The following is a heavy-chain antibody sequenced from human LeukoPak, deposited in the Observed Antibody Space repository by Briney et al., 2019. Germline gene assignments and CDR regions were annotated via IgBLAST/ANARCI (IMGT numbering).Heavy chain of an antibody. J-gene: IGHJ6*02. V-gene: IGHV4-59*01. Sequence: SETLSLTCTVSGGSISSYDWSWIRQPPGTGLEWFGDIYYSGSTNYNPSLKSRVTISVDTSKNQFSLKLSSVTAADTAVYYCARVSWSGYYNYYYGMDVWGQGTTVTVSS. CDR3: ARVSWSGYYNYYYGMDV. D-gene: IGHD3-3*01. CDR2: IYYSGST. CDR1: GGSISSYD.